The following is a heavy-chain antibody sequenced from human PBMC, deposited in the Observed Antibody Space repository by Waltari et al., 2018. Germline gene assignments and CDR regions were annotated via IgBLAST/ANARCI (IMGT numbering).Heavy chain of an antibody. D-gene: IGHD4-17*01. CDR3: ARDQGYGDDEYFQH. Sequence: QVQLVQSGAEVKKPGSSVKVSCKASGCTFSSYAISWVRQAPGEGRGWMGGIIPSFGTANYAQKFQGTVTMTADESTSTAYMQLSRLRSEDTAVYYCARDQGYGDDEYFQHWGQGTLVTVSS. CDR2: IIPSFGTA. J-gene: IGHJ1*01. CDR1: GCTFSSYA. V-gene: IGHV1-69*13.